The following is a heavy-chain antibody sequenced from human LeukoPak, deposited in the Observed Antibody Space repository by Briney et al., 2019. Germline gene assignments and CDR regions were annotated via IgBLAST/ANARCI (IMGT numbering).Heavy chain of an antibody. V-gene: IGHV3-23*01. Sequence: PGGSLRLSCAASGFTFSSYAMSWVRQAPGKGLEWVSAISGSGGSTYYADSVKGRFTISRDNSKNTLYLQMNSLRAEDTAVYYCAKNIRGHPLAQRGSFGTWGQGTLVTVSS. CDR1: GFTFSSYA. J-gene: IGHJ5*02. D-gene: IGHD3-16*01. CDR2: ISGSGGST. CDR3: AKNIRGHPLAQRGSFGT.